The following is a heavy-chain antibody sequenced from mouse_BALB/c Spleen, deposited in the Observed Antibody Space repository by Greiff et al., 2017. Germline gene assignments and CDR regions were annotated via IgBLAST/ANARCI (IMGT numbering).Heavy chain of an antibody. CDR1: GFTFSSYA. J-gene: IGHJ1*01. CDR2: ISSGGST. CDR3: AREDGNYWYFDV. Sequence: DVQLVESGGGLVKPGGSLKLSCAASGFTFSSYAMSWVRQTPEKRLEWVASISSGGSTYYPDSVKGRFTISRDNARNILYLQMSSLRSEDTAMYYCAREDGNYWYFDVWGAGTTVTVSS. D-gene: IGHD2-1*01. V-gene: IGHV5-6-5*01.